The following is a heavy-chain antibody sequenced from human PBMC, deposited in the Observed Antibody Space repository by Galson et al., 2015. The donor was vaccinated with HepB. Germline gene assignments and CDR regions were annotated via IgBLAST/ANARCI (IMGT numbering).Heavy chain of an antibody. Sequence: SVKVSCKASGGTFSSYTISWVRQAPGQGLEWMGRIIPILGIANYAQKFQGRVTITADKSTSTAYMELSSLRSEDTAVYYGASSDSSGYYSLRYWGQGTLVTVSS. D-gene: IGHD3-22*01. V-gene: IGHV1-69*02. CDR2: IIPILGIA. CDR1: GGTFSSYT. J-gene: IGHJ4*02. CDR3: ASSDSSGYYSLRY.